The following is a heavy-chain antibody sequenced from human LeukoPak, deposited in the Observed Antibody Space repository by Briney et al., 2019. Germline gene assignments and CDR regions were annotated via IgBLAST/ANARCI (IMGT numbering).Heavy chain of an antibody. CDR2: ISGRSSTI. D-gene: IGHD1-26*01. Sequence: GGSLRLSCAASAFTFSDYSMNWVRQAPGKGLEWVSYISGRSSTIYYADSVKGRFTISRDNAKNTMYLQMNSLRAEDTAVYYCARDRIKSGSYYFDYWGQGTLVTVSS. V-gene: IGHV3-48*01. CDR1: AFTFSDYS. CDR3: ARDRIKSGSYYFDY. J-gene: IGHJ4*02.